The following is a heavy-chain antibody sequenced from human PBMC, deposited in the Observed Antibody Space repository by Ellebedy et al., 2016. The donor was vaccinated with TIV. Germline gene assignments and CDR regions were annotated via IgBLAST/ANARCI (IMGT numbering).Heavy chain of an antibody. J-gene: IGHJ4*02. Sequence: GESLKISCAASGFTFSTYWMTLVRQAPGKGLEWVANIKQDGSEKYHVDSVKGRFTSSRDNAKQLLYLEMNSLSAEDTSVYYCARDKGENNGSKFDYWGQGTLVTVSS. CDR3: ARDKGENNGSKFDY. D-gene: IGHD1/OR15-1a*01. CDR1: GFTFSTYW. CDR2: IKQDGSEK. V-gene: IGHV3-7*03.